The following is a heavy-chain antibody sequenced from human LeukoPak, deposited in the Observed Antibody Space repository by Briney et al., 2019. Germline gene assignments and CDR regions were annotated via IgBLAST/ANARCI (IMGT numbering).Heavy chain of an antibody. D-gene: IGHD3-10*01. CDR1: GGSISSGAYT. V-gene: IGHV4-30-2*06. Sequence: SETLSLTCAVSGGSISSGAYTWSWIRQSPGKGLEWIGYIYHSGSTYYNPSLRSRVTISLDKSKSLFSLKLSSVTAADTAVYYCARGSYYSGSGSLFDYWGQGTLVTVSS. CDR2: IYHSGST. CDR3: ARGSYYSGSGSLFDY. J-gene: IGHJ4*02.